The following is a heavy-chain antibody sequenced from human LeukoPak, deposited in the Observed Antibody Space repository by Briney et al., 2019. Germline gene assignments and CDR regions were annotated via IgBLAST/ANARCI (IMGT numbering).Heavy chain of an antibody. CDR1: GGSISPYY. CDR2: IYHSGST. J-gene: IGHJ5*02. D-gene: IGHD3-3*01. V-gene: IGHV4-59*13. Sequence: SETLSLTCTVSGGSISPYYWSCIRQPPGKGLEWIGYIYHSGSTNYNPSLKSRVTMSVDTTKIHFSLKLTSVTAADTAVYYCARDQRQGFWSENWFDPWGQGTLVTVSS. CDR3: ARDQRQGFWSENWFDP.